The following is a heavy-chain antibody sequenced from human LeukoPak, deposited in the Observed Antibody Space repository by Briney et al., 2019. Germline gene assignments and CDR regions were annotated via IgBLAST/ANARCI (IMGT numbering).Heavy chain of an antibody. D-gene: IGHD3-22*01. CDR2: INSDGRTT. J-gene: IGHJ4*02. V-gene: IGHV3-74*01. CDR3: AKDRPNYYGSNGHYYKLNGDC. Sequence: GGSLRLSCAASGFTFSNNWMHWVRQAPGKGLVWVSRINSDGRTTTYADSVKGRFTISRDNAKNTLYLQMNSLRAEDTAVYYCAKDRPNYYGSNGHYYKLNGDCWGQGTLVTVSS. CDR1: GFTFSNNW.